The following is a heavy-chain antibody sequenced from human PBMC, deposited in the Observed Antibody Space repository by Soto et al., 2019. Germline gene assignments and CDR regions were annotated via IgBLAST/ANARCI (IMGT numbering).Heavy chain of an antibody. CDR3: ARRLGYCTNGVCYKGANWFDP. V-gene: IGHV5-51*01. CDR2: IYPGDSDT. CDR1: GYSFTSHW. Sequence: GESLKISCKGSGYSFTSHWIGWVRQMPGKGLECMGIIYPGDSDTRYSPSFQGRVTISADRSISTAYLQWSSLKASDTAMYYCARRLGYCTNGVCYKGANWFDPWSQGTLVTVSS. D-gene: IGHD2-8*01. J-gene: IGHJ5*02.